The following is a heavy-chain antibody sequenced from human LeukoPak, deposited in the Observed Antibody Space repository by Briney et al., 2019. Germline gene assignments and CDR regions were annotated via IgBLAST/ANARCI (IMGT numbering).Heavy chain of an antibody. V-gene: IGHV3-30-3*01. D-gene: IGHD5-18*01. J-gene: IGHJ4*02. Sequence: GRSLRLSCAASGFTFSSYAMHWVRQAPGKGLEWVAVISCDGSNKYYADSMKGRFTISRDNSKNTLYLQMNSLRAEDTAVYYCARESDTAMALSFDYWGQGTLVTVSS. CDR1: GFTFSSYA. CDR2: ISCDGSNK. CDR3: ARESDTAMALSFDY.